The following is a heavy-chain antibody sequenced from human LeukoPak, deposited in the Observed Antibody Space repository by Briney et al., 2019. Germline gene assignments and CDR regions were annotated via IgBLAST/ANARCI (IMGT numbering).Heavy chain of an antibody. CDR1: GFTFSNYG. J-gene: IGHJ4*02. V-gene: IGHV3-30*02. D-gene: IGHD6-19*01. Sequence: GGSLRLSCXASGFTFSNYGMHWVRQAPGKGLEWVAFIRFDESRTFYGDSVKGRFIISRDNSENTLFLHMHSLRPEDTAVYYCAKALVLTVAGTYYVDHWGQGTLVTVSS. CDR3: AKALVLTVAGTYYVDH. CDR2: IRFDESRT.